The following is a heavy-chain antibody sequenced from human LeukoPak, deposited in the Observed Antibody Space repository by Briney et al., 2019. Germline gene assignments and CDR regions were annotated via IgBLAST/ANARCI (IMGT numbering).Heavy chain of an antibody. Sequence: GASVKVSCKASGGTFSSYAISWVRQAPGQGLEWMGRIIPILGIANYAQKFQGRVTITADKSTSTAYMELSSLRSEDTAVYYCARAAPDPHDYGFDYWGQGTLVTVSS. CDR2: IIPILGIA. CDR1: GGTFSSYA. J-gene: IGHJ4*02. V-gene: IGHV1-69*04. CDR3: ARAAPDPHDYGFDY. D-gene: IGHD4-17*01.